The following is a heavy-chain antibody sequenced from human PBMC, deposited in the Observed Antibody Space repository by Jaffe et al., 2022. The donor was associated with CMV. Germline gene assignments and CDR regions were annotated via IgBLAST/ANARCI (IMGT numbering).Heavy chain of an antibody. CDR3: AKDLSAEGPRAFDI. Sequence: EVQLVESGGGLVQPGRSLRLSCAASGFTFDDYAMHWVRQAPGKGLEWVSGISWNSGSIGYADSVKGRFTISRDNAKNSLYLQMNSLRAEDTALYYCAKDLSAEGPRAFDIWGQGTMVTVSS. CDR1: GFTFDDYA. CDR2: ISWNSGSI. D-gene: IGHD2-2*01. V-gene: IGHV3-9*01. J-gene: IGHJ3*02.